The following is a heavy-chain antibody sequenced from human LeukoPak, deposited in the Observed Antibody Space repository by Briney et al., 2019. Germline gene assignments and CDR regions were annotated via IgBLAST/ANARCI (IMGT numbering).Heavy chain of an antibody. V-gene: IGHV4-39*07. Sequence: SETLSLTCTVSGGSISSSSYYWGWIRQPPGKGLEWIGSIYYSGGTYYNPSLKSRVTISVDTSKNQFSLKLSSVTAADTAAYYCARGHCGGDCYTRPYYYYMDVWGKGTTVTVSS. J-gene: IGHJ6*03. D-gene: IGHD2-21*02. CDR2: IYYSGGT. CDR3: ARGHCGGDCYTRPYYYYMDV. CDR1: GGSISSSSYY.